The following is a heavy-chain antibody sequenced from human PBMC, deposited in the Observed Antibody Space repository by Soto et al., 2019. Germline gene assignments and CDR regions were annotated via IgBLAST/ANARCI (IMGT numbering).Heavy chain of an antibody. CDR3: ARQTTYSSSWYDY. J-gene: IGHJ4*02. CDR2: IYTSGIT. Sequence: LSXTCSVSCDAIGSDYCSWIQQSAGRGLEWIGRIYTSGITNYNPSLKSRVSMSVDTSKKQFSLKLTSVTAADTAVYYCARQTTYSSSWYDYWGQGTLVTVSS. V-gene: IGHV4-4*07. CDR1: CDAIGSDY. D-gene: IGHD6-13*01.